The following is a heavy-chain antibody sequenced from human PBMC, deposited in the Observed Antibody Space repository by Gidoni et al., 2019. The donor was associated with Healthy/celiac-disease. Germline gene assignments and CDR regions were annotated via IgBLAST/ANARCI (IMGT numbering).Heavy chain of an antibody. CDR2: ISWNSGSI. Sequence: EVQLVESGGGLVQPGRSLRLSCAASGFTFDDYAMHWVRQAPGKGLEWVSVISWNSGSIGYADSVKGRFTISRDNAKNSLYLQMNSLRAEDTALYYCAKDPFYDSSGYFDYWGQGTLVTVSS. V-gene: IGHV3-9*01. CDR1: GFTFDDYA. D-gene: IGHD3-22*01. CDR3: AKDPFYDSSGYFDY. J-gene: IGHJ4*02.